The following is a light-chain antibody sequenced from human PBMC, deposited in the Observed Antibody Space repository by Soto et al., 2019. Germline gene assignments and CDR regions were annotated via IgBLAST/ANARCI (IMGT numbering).Light chain of an antibody. J-gene: IGKJ3*01. CDR1: QDISNY. CDR3: QHYDNLVT. CDR2: DAS. V-gene: IGKV1-33*01. Sequence: DIQMTQSPSSLSASVGDRVTITCQASQDISNYLNWYQQKPGKAPKLLINDASNLETGVPSRFSGSGSGTDFTFTINSLQPEDIATYYCQHYDNLVTFGPGTKVDNK.